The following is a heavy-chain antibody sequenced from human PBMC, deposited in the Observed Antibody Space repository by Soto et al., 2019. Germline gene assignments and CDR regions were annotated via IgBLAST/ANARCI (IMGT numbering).Heavy chain of an antibody. V-gene: IGHV3-23*01. CDR1: GFTFSSYA. D-gene: IGHD1-1*01. Sequence: EVQLLESGGGLVQPGGSLRLSCAASGFTFSSYAMSWVRQAPGKGLERVSAISGSGGSTYYADSVKGRFTISRDNSKNTLYLQMNSLRAEDTAVYYCAKDGGTKNWNADAFDIWGQGTMVTVSS. CDR3: AKDGGTKNWNADAFDI. CDR2: ISGSGGST. J-gene: IGHJ3*02.